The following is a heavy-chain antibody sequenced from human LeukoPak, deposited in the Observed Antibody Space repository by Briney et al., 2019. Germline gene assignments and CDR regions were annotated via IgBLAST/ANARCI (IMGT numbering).Heavy chain of an antibody. CDR3: ARRKGSYDILPGYGGYGMDV. CDR1: GVTFSGYY. D-gene: IGHD3-9*01. J-gene: IGHJ6*04. Sequence: WETLTLTCAASGVTFSGYYWSWIRQPPGKGLEWIGEINHNGSTNYNPSPTTRITIFVNTSKNQFSLKLSSVTAADAAVYYCARRKGSYDILPGYGGYGMDVWGKGTTGSVSS. CDR2: INHNGST. V-gene: IGHV4-34*01.